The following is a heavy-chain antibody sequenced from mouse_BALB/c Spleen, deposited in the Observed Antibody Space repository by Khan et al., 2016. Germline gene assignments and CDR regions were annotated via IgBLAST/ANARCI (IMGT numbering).Heavy chain of an antibody. Sequence: KLEESGPGLVKPSQSLSLTCTVTGYSITSGYGWNWIRQFPGNKLEWMGYISYSGSTNYNPSHKSRISITRDTSKNQFFLQLNSVTTEDTATYYCARTARIKYWGQGTTLTVSS. CDR1: GYSITSGYG. J-gene: IGHJ2*01. CDR2: ISYSGST. CDR3: ARTARIKY. V-gene: IGHV3-2*02. D-gene: IGHD1-2*01.